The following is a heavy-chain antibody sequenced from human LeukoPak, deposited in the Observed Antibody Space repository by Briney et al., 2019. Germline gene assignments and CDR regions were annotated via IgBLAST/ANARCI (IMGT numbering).Heavy chain of an antibody. CDR3: ARESLPYYDFWSGYRGGWFDP. V-gene: IGHV3-7*01. J-gene: IGHJ5*02. CDR2: IKQDGSEK. Sequence: GGSLRLSCAASGFTFSSDWMSWVRQAPGKGLEWVANIKQDGSEKYYVDSVKGRFTISRDNAKNSLYLRMNSLRAEDTAVYYCARESLPYYDFWSGYRGGWFDPWGQGTLVTVSS. D-gene: IGHD3-3*01. CDR1: GFTFSSDW.